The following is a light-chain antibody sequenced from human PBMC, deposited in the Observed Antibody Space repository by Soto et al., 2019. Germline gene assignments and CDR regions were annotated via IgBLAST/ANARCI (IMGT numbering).Light chain of an antibody. CDR2: GAS. CDR3: QQYGSFSRT. Sequence: EIVXXXSPGTXXLSPGERAIXXXXXSQXVXXNSLAWYQQKPGQAPRLLIYGASSRATGIPDRFSGSGSGTDFTLTVSRLEPEDFAVYYCQQYGSFSRTFGQGTRLEIK. CDR1: QXVXXNS. J-gene: IGKJ5*01. V-gene: IGKV3-20*01.